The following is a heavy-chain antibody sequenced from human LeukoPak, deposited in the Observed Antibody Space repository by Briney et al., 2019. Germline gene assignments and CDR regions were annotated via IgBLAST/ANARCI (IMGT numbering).Heavy chain of an antibody. Sequence: GGSLRLSCAASGFTFSSYAMSWVRQAPGKGLEWVSAISATGGTTYYADSVKGRFTISRDNSQNTLYLQMNSLRGEDTAVYYCANSASGWYNFDYWGQGTLVTVSS. D-gene: IGHD6-19*01. CDR1: GFTFSSYA. CDR2: ISATGGTT. CDR3: ANSASGWYNFDY. J-gene: IGHJ4*02. V-gene: IGHV3-23*01.